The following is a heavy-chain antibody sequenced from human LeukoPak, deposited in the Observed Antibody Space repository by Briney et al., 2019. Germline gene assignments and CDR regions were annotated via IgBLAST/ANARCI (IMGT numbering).Heavy chain of an antibody. D-gene: IGHD1-26*01. Sequence: SQTLSLTCDISGDSVSSKSVWNWIRQSPSRGLEWLGRTYYRSKRYKDYAVSVKSRIIVNLDTSKNQFSLQLNSVTLEDTAVYYCARVGSYLDTFDMWGQGTMVTVSS. CDR3: ARVGSYLDTFDM. V-gene: IGHV6-1*01. CDR1: GDSVSSKSV. J-gene: IGHJ3*02. CDR2: TYYRSKRYK.